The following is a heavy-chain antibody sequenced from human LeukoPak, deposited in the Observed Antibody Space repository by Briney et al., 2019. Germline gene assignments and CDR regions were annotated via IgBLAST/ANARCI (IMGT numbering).Heavy chain of an antibody. J-gene: IGHJ4*02. V-gene: IGHV1-69*13. CDR3: ARDLGGRFDY. D-gene: IGHD3-16*01. CDR1: GGTFSSYA. Sequence: ASVKVSCKASGGTFSSYAISWVRQAPGQGLEWMGGIIPIFATANYAQKFQGRVTITVDESTSTAYMELSSLRSEDTAVYYCARDLGGRFDYWGQGTLVTVSS. CDR2: IIPIFATA.